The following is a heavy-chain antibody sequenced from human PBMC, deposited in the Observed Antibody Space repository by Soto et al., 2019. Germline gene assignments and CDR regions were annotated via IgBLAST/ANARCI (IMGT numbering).Heavy chain of an antibody. V-gene: IGHV4-39*01. Sequence: SETLSLTCTVSGGSISSVSYYWGWIRQPPGKGLEWIGSIYYSGSTYYNPSLKSRVTISVDTSKNQFSLKLSSVTAADTAVYYRAKTRWFDEFYHYFDYWARGTLVTVYS. CDR1: GGSISSVSYY. CDR3: AKTRWFDEFYHYFDY. D-gene: IGHD3-10*01. J-gene: IGHJ4*02. CDR2: IYYSGST.